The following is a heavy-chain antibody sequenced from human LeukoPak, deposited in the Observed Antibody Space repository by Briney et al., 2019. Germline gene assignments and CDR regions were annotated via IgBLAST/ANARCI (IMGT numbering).Heavy chain of an antibody. CDR1: GYTFTNYG. J-gene: IGHJ4*02. Sequence: ASVKVSCKASGYTFTNYGINWVRQAPGQGLEWMGWISAYNGNTNYAQKLQGRVTMTTDTSTSTAYMELRSLRSDDAAVYYCARDLDQYSGRFGGFGHDFWGQGTLVTVSS. CDR2: ISAYNGNT. D-gene: IGHD1-26*01. CDR3: ARDLDQYSGRFGGFGHDF. V-gene: IGHV1-18*01.